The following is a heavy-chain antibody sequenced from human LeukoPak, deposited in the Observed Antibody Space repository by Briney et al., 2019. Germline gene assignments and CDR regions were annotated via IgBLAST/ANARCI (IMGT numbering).Heavy chain of an antibody. CDR3: AKSRGYSYGYGGEAFDI. CDR2: ISGSGGST. J-gene: IGHJ3*02. CDR1: GFTFSSYA. V-gene: IGHV3-23*01. Sequence: GGSLRLPCAASGFTFSSYAMSWVRQAPGKGLEWVSAISGSGGSTYYADSVQGRFTISRDNSKNTLYLQMNSLRAEDTAAYSCAKSRGYSYGYGGEAFDIWGQGTMVTVSS. D-gene: IGHD5-18*01.